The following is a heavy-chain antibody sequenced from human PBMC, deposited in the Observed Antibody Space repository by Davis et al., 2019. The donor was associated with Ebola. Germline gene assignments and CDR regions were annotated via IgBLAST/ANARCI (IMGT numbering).Heavy chain of an antibody. V-gene: IGHV1-18*04. CDR1: GYTFTSYG. D-gene: IGHD1-1*01. Sequence: AASVKVSCKASGYTFTSYGISWVRQAPGQGLEWMGWISAYNDNTNYAQKLQGRVTMTTDTSTSTAYMELRSLRSDDTAVYYCATHWVGGWNDPFDYWGQGTLVTVSS. J-gene: IGHJ4*02. CDR2: ISAYNDNT. CDR3: ATHWVGGWNDPFDY.